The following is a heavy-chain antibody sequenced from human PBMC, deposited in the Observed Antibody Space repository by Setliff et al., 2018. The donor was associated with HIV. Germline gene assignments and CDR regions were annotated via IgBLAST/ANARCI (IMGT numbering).Heavy chain of an antibody. J-gene: IGHJ4*02. CDR2: INPNSGGT. D-gene: IGHD6-19*01. V-gene: IGHV1-2*06. CDR1: GYSFTGYY. Sequence: SVKVSCKASGYSFTGYYMHWVRQAPGQGLEWMGRINPNSGGTNYAQKCQGRVTMTRDTSISTAYMELSRLRSDDTAVYYCARDEVIEVAGDFDNWGQGTLVTVSS. CDR3: ARDEVIEVAGDFDN.